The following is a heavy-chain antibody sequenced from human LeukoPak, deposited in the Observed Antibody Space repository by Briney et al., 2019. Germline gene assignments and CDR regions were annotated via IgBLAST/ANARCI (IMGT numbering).Heavy chain of an antibody. Sequence: SETLSLTCAVFGGSFSGYYWTWIRRPPGKGLEWIATIDYSGSTYYNPSLKSRATISKDTSKNQFSLKVTSVTAADTAVYYCAREYTLYRSGWFLDYWGQGTVVAVSS. CDR3: AREYTLYRSGWFLDY. D-gene: IGHD6-19*01. J-gene: IGHJ4*02. CDR1: GGSFSGYY. V-gene: IGHV4-34*01. CDR2: IDYSGST.